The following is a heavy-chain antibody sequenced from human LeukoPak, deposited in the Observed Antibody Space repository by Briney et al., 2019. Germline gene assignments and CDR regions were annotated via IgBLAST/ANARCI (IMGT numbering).Heavy chain of an antibody. CDR1: GYTFTSYG. J-gene: IGHJ3*02. CDR3: ATMWGTGYQKRITIFGVVQDAFDI. V-gene: IGHV1-18*01. Sequence: ASVKVSCKASGYTFTSYGLSWVRQAPGQGLDWMGWISVYNGNTNYAQKVQGRVTMTTDTSTSTAYMELRSLRSDDTAVYYCATMWGTGYQKRITIFGVVQDAFDIWGQGTMVTVSS. CDR2: ISVYNGNT. D-gene: IGHD3-3*01.